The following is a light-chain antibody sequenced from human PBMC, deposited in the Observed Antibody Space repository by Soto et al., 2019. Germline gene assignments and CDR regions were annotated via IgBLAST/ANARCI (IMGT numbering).Light chain of an antibody. V-gene: IGKV1-17*03. CDR2: AAS. CDR1: QGISNY. Sequence: DIQMTPSPSAMSASVGDRVTITCRSSQGISNYLAWFQQKPGKVRKRLIYAASSLQSGVTSRFSGSGSGTEFTLTISCLQSEDFATYYCQQYYSFPRTVGQGTKVDIK. J-gene: IGKJ1*01. CDR3: QQYYSFPRT.